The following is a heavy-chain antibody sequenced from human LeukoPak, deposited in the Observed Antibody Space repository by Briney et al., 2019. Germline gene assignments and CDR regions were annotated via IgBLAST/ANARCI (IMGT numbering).Heavy chain of an antibody. D-gene: IGHD5-18*01. J-gene: IGHJ4*02. CDR3: ARERGYSYGYPDY. CDR1: GGTFSSYA. CDR2: IIPIFGTA. V-gene: IGHV1-69*05. Sequence: SVKVSXKASGGTFSSYAISWMRQAPGQGLEWMGRIIPIFGTANYAQKFQGRVTITTDESTSTAYMELSSLRSEDTAVYYCARERGYSYGYPDYWGQGTLVTVSS.